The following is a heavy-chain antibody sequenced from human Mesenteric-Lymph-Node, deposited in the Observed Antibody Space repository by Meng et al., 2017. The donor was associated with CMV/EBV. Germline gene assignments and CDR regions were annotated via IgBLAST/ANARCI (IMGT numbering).Heavy chain of an antibody. Sequence: SETLSLTCTVSGGSISSGDYYWSWIRQPPGKGLEWIGYIYYSGSTYYNPSLKSRVTILIDTSKNQFSLKLSSVTAADTAVYYCVRGLPPHNYYGMDVWGQGTTVTVSS. CDR1: GGSISSGDYY. CDR2: IYYSGST. J-gene: IGHJ6*02. CDR3: VRGLPPHNYYGMDV. V-gene: IGHV4-30-4*08.